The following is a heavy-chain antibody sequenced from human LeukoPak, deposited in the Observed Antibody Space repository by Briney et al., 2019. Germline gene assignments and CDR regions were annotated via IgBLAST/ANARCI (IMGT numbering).Heavy chain of an antibody. J-gene: IGHJ4*02. V-gene: IGHV3-21*01. CDR1: GFTFSSYS. CDR3: ARPSGIAVAGDYFDY. D-gene: IGHD6-19*01. CDR2: IDFTSRYI. Sequence: QPGGSLRLSCAASGFTFSSYSMNWVRQAPGKGLEWVSSIDFTSRYIYNADSVKGRFTTSRDNAKNSLYLQMNSLRAEDTAVYYCARPSGIAVAGDYFDYWGQGTLVTVSS.